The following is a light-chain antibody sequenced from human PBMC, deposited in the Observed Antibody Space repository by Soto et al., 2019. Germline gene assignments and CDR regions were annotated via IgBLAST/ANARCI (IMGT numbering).Light chain of an antibody. CDR2: DAS. CDR3: QQRSNWIT. J-gene: IGKJ5*01. V-gene: IGKV3-11*01. Sequence: EILLTQSPATLSLSPGERATLSCRASQSVSSYLAWYQQKPGKAPRLLIYDASNRATGIPARLSGSGSGTDFTLTIRSLEPEDFAVYYCQQRSNWITFGQGTRLEIK. CDR1: QSVSSY.